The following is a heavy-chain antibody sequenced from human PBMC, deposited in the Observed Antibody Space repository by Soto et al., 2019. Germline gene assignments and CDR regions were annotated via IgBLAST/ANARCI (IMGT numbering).Heavy chain of an antibody. CDR2: AKIKAHGYDK. CDR3: VSPKVAGTLRDRYFDF. CDR1: GGSISSYY. D-gene: IGHD2-15*01. Sequence: VQLQESGPGLVKPSETLSLTCTVSGGSISSYYWSWVRQAPGKGLEWVGRAKIKAHGYDKQYAASVKGRFTVSRDDSESSFYLDMNSLRTEDTAIYYCVSPKVAGTLRDRYFDFWGRGTLVTVSS. J-gene: IGHJ2*01. V-gene: IGHV3-72*01.